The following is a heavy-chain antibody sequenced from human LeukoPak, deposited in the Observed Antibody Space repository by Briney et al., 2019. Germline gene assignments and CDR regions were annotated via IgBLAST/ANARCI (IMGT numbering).Heavy chain of an antibody. D-gene: IGHD2-2*01. V-gene: IGHV4-39*07. Sequence: PSETLSLTCTVSGGSISSSSYYWGWIRQPPGKGLEWIGEINHSGSTNYNPSLKSRVTISVDTSKNQFSLKLSSVTAADTAVYYCARGSYPHPAQIVVVPAAIRGIFDYWGQGALVTVSS. CDR2: INHSGST. J-gene: IGHJ4*02. CDR3: ARGSYPHPAQIVVVPAAIRGIFDY. CDR1: GGSISSSSYY.